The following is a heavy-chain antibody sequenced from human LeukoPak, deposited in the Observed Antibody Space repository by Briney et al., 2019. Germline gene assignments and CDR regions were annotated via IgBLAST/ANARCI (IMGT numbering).Heavy chain of an antibody. D-gene: IGHD3-10*01. CDR2: ISGSGGST. CDR3: AKFGSVVIITEFDY. Sequence: GGSLRLSCAASGFTFSSYAMSWARQAPGKGLEWVSAISGSGGSTYYADSVKGRFTISRDNSKNTLYLQMNSLRAEDTAVYYCAKFGSVVIITEFDYWGQGTLVTVSS. J-gene: IGHJ4*02. V-gene: IGHV3-23*01. CDR1: GFTFSSYA.